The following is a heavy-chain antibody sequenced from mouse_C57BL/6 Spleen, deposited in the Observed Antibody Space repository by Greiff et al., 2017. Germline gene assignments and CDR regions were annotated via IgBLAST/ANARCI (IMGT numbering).Heavy chain of an antibody. CDR3: ARDLGRGYYAMDY. V-gene: IGHV3-6*01. CDR2: ISYDGSN. CDR1: GYSITSGYY. J-gene: IGHJ4*01. Sequence: EVQLVESGPGLVKPSQSLSLTCSVTGYSITSGYYWNWIRQFPGNKLEWMGYISYDGSNNYNPSLKNRISITRDTSKNQFFLKLNSVTTEDTATYYCARDLGRGYYAMDYWGQGTSVTVSS. D-gene: IGHD4-1*01.